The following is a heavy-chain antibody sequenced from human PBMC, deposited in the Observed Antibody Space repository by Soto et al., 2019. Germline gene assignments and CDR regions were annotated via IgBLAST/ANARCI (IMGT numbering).Heavy chain of an antibody. J-gene: IGHJ6*02. CDR2: ITPLFGTP. Sequence: QVQLVQSGAEVKKPGSSVRVSCKASGVPFSTLAISWVRQAPGQGLEWMGGITPLFGTPNYAQKFHGRIIVTADRSTSTAYMELSGLTSDDTALYFCARGVLITGASGINDYGLDVWGQGTTVIVSS. D-gene: IGHD3-10*01. CDR1: GVPFSTLA. CDR3: ARGVLITGASGINDYGLDV. V-gene: IGHV1-69*06.